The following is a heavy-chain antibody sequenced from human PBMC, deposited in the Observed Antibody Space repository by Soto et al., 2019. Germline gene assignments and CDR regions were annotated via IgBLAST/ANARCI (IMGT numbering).Heavy chain of an antibody. J-gene: IGHJ6*02. V-gene: IGHV3-23*01. CDR3: ARYIPGVRYYGMDV. D-gene: IGHD2-2*01. CDR1: GFTFSSYA. CDR2: IGGSGAST. Sequence: PGGSQRLSCAASGFTFSSYAMSWVRQAPGKGLEWVSVIGGSGASTYYADSVKGRFTISRDNSGNTLFLQMYSLRAEGTAVYYCARYIPGVRYYGMDVWGQGTTVTVSS.